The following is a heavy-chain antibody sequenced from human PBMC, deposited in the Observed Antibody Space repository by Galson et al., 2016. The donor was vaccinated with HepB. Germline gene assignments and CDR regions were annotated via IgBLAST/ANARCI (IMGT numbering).Heavy chain of an antibody. CDR3: ARRAGDILTGYWFDP. D-gene: IGHD3-9*01. CDR1: GGTFSSYA. J-gene: IGHJ5*02. CDR2: IIPIFGSA. V-gene: IGHV1-69*13. Sequence: SVKVSCKASGGTFSSYAISWVRQAPGQGLEWMGGIIPIFGSADYAQKFQGRLTITADESTFTAYMALSSLRSEDTAVYYCARRAGDILTGYWFDPWGQGTLVTVSS.